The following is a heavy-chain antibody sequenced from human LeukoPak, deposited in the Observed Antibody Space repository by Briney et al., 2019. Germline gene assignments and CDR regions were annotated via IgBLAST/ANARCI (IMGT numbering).Heavy chain of an antibody. J-gene: IGHJ6*03. CDR1: GFTFDDYA. Sequence: QPGRSLRLSCAASGFTFDDYAMYWVRQAPGKGLEWVSGISWNSGSIGYADSVKGRFTISRDNAKNSLYLQMNSLRAEDMALYYCAKDGSSHRGDYYYYMDVWGKGTTVTVSS. CDR3: AKDGSSHRGDYYYYMDV. V-gene: IGHV3-9*03. D-gene: IGHD6-13*01. CDR2: ISWNSGSI.